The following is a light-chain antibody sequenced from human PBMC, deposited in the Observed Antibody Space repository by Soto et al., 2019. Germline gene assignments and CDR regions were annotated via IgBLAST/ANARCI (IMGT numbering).Light chain of an antibody. CDR2: ENN. CDR1: SSNIGNNY. J-gene: IGLJ2*01. CDR3: GTWDSSLSAL. Sequence: QSVLTQPPSVSAAPGQKVTISCSGSSSNIGNNYVSWYQQLPGTAPKLLIYENNKRPSGIPDRFSGSKSGTSATLGITGLQTRDEADYYCGTWDSSLSALFGGGTKLTVL. V-gene: IGLV1-51*02.